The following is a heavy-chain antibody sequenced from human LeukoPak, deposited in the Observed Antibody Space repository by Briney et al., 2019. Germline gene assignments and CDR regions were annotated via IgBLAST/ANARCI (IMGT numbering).Heavy chain of an antibody. CDR2: IRSKAYGGTT. CDR3: TTGSATGTGSGY. V-gene: IGHV3-49*04. CDR1: GFTFGDYV. Sequence: RSLRLSCTASGFTFGDYVMSWVRQAPGKGLEWVGFIRSKAYGGTTEYAASVKGRFIISRDDSKTIAYLQMNSLKSEDTAVYYCTTGSATGTGSGYWGQGTLVTVSS. D-gene: IGHD6-13*01. J-gene: IGHJ4*02.